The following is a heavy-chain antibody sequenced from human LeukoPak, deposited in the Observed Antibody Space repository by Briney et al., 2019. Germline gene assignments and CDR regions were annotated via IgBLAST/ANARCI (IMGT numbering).Heavy chain of an antibody. D-gene: IGHD1-1*01. CDR1: GYTFTSYA. V-gene: IGHV1-3*01. CDR3: ARRKTKLELGAFDI. J-gene: IGHJ3*02. Sequence: GASVKVSCKASGYTFTSYAMHWVRQAPGQRLEWMGWINAGNGNTKYSQEFQGRVTITRDTSTSTAYMELRSLRSDDTAVYYCARRKTKLELGAFDIWGQGTMVTVSS. CDR2: INAGNGNT.